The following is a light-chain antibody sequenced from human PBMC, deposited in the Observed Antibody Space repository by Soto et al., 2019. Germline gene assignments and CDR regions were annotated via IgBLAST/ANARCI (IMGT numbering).Light chain of an antibody. Sequence: EIVLPQSPGTLSLSPGERATLSCRASQSVRSTYLAWYQQKPGQAPRLLIYGASSRATGIPDRFSGSGSGTDFTLTISRQEREDVAVYYLQQYGSSPYSFGRATKLEIK. CDR2: GAS. J-gene: IGKJ2*03. CDR3: QQYGSSPYS. CDR1: QSVRSTY. V-gene: IGKV3-20*01.